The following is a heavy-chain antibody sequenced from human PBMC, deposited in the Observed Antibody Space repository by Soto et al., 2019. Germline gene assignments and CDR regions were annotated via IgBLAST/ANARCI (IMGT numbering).Heavy chain of an antibody. V-gene: IGHV1-3*01. CDR2: INAGNGNT. Sequence: AAVKVSCKAAGCTFTSYAMHGVRHSPGQRLEWMGWINAGNGNTKYSQKFQGRVTITRDTSASTAYMELSSLRSEDTAVYYCASALIVGATKRFEYWGQGTLVTVSS. D-gene: IGHD1-26*01. CDR1: GCTFTSYA. CDR3: ASALIVGATKRFEY. J-gene: IGHJ4*02.